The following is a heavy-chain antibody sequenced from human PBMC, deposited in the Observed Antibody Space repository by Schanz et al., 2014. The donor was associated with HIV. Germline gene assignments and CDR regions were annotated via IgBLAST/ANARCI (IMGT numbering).Heavy chain of an antibody. CDR1: GYSFTSYD. V-gene: IGHV1-46*01. Sequence: QVQLVQSGAEVQKPGASVKVSCKASGYSFTSYDIKWVRQATGQGLEWMGLINPYDGSTSNAQKFQGRVTMTRDTSTSTVYMQLSSLTSDDTAVYYCARGDILTGLYPYYFDSWGQGTLVTVSS. CDR2: INPYDGST. J-gene: IGHJ4*02. CDR3: ARGDILTGLYPYYFDS. D-gene: IGHD3-9*01.